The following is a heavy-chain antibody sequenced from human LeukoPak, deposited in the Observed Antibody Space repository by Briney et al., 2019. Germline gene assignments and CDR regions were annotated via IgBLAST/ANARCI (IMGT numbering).Heavy chain of an antibody. CDR2: ISYDGSNK. J-gene: IGHJ6*02. CDR3: ARDLVGTSPDGKNYYYYGMDV. Sequence: GGSLRLSCAASGFTFSSYAMSWVRQAPGKGLEWVAVISYDGSNKYYADSVKGRFTISGDNSKNTLYLQMNSLRAEDTAVYYCARDLVGTSPDGKNYYYYGMDVWGQGTTVTVSS. V-gene: IGHV3-30-3*01. D-gene: IGHD2-21*02. CDR1: GFTFSSYA.